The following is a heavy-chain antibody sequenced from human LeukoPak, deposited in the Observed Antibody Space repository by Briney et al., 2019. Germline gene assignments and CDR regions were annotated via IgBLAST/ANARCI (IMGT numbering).Heavy chain of an antibody. V-gene: IGHV3-48*04. J-gene: IGHJ4*02. CDR1: GFTFSSYG. Sequence: GGSLRLSCAASGFTFSSYGMNWVRQAPGKGLEWVSYISSSGSTIYYADSVKGRFTLSRDNAKNSLYLQMNSLRAEGTAVYYCAKTGGSYPYYFEYWGQGTLVTVSS. D-gene: IGHD1-26*01. CDR2: ISSSGSTI. CDR3: AKTGGSYPYYFEY.